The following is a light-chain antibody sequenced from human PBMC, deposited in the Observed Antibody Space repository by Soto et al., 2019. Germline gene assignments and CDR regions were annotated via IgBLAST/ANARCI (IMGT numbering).Light chain of an antibody. J-gene: IGKJ1*01. CDR3: KHYNSYSEA. CDR2: KAY. Sequence: DIQMTQSPSTLSASVGDRVTITCRASQSISSWLAWYQQKPGKAPKLLIYKAYSLESGVPSRFSGSGSGTEFTLTISSLQPDDFATYYCKHYNSYSEAFGQGTKVDIK. V-gene: IGKV1-5*03. CDR1: QSISSW.